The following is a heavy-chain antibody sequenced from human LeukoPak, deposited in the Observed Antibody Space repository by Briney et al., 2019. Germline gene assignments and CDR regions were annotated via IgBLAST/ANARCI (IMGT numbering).Heavy chain of an antibody. CDR1: GYTFTSYY. J-gene: IGHJ4*02. D-gene: IGHD4-17*01. V-gene: IGHV1-46*01. Sequence: ASVKVSCKASGYTFTSYYMHWVRQAPGQGLEWMGIINPSGGSTSYAQKSQGRVTMTRDTSTSTVYMELSSLRSEDTAVYYCARSGDYGDYGGLDIDYWGQGTLVTVSS. CDR2: INPSGGST. CDR3: ARSGDYGDYGGLDIDY.